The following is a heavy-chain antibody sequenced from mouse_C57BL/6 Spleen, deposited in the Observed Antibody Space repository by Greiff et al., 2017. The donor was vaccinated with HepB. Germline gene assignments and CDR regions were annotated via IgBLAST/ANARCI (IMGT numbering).Heavy chain of an antibody. CDR3: AQDGYYLYYAMDY. J-gene: IGHJ4*01. D-gene: IGHD2-3*01. Sequence: EVKVVESGGGLVKPGGSLKLSCAASGFTFSDYGMHWVRQAPEKGLEWVAYISSGSSTIYYADTVKGRFTISRDNAKNTLFLQMTSLRSEDTAMYYCAQDGYYLYYAMDYWGQGTSVTVSS. V-gene: IGHV5-17*01. CDR2: ISSGSSTI. CDR1: GFTFSDYG.